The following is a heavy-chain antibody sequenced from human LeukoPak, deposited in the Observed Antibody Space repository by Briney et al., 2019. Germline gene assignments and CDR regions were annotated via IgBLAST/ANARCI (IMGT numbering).Heavy chain of an antibody. V-gene: IGHV4-4*07. CDR3: VRGRAYYDSSGYFNY. D-gene: IGHD3-22*01. CDR2: MYTSGST. Sequence: SETLSLTCTVSGDSISGYYWNWIRQPAGKGLEWIGRMYTSGSTNYNPSLQSRVIMSVDTSKNQFSLDLNSVTAADTAVYYCVRGRAYYDSSGYFNYWGQGILVTVSS. CDR1: GDSISGYY. J-gene: IGHJ4*02.